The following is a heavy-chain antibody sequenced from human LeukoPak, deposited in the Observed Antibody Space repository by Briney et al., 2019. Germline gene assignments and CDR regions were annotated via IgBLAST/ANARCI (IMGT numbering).Heavy chain of an antibody. CDR3: ARARWSPYYFDN. Sequence: SETLSLTCAVSGGSITSYYWSWIRQSPGKGLAWIGSIFYTGTTNYNPSLKSRVTISVDTSKNQFSLKLRSVATEDTAAYFCARARWSPYYFDNWGQGTLVTVSS. CDR1: GGSITSYY. J-gene: IGHJ4*02. CDR2: IFYTGTT. D-gene: IGHD6-13*01. V-gene: IGHV4-59*01.